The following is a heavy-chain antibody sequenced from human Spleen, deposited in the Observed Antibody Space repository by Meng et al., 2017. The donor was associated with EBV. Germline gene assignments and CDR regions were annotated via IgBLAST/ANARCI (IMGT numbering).Heavy chain of an antibody. J-gene: IGHJ4*02. CDR3: ARDYGDYLFDY. CDR2: FNPTGGGT. CDR1: GYSFTTYS. Sequence: QVLWVQAGAEVKKPWAAVKVSCKTSGYSFTTYSMNWVRQAPGQGLEWMGIFNPTGGGTSYAETFQVRVTMTSDTSTSTVYMELSSLRSEDTAVYFCARDYGDYLFDYWGQGALVTVSS. V-gene: IGHV1-46*01. D-gene: IGHD4-17*01.